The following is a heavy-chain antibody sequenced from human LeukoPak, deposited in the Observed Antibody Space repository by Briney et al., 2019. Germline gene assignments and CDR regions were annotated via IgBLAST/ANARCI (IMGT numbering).Heavy chain of an antibody. CDR2: IRSGGNT. CDR3: ARDGPWKSDC. V-gene: IGHV4-39*02. CDR1: GGSVSSSYY. Sequence: SETLSLTCTVSGGSVSSSYYWGWIRQPPGKGLEWIGSIRSGGNTCYNPSLESRVTISVDSSRSHFFLQLTSATAADTAVYFCARDGPWKSDCWGRGTLVTVSS. D-gene: IGHD1-1*01. J-gene: IGHJ4*02.